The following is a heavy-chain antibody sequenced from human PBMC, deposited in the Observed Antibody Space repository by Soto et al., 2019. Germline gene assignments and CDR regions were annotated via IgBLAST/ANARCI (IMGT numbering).Heavy chain of an antibody. CDR3: ARGPGKYYYDSSGYYSGAFDI. D-gene: IGHD3-22*01. CDR2: IYYSGST. V-gene: IGHV4-31*03. Sequence: SETLSLTCTVSGGSISSGGYYWSWIRQHPGKGLEWIGYIYYSGSTYYNPSLKSRVTISVDTSKNQFSLKLSSVIAADTAVYYCARGPGKYYYDSSGYYSGAFDIWGQGTMVTVSS. J-gene: IGHJ3*02. CDR1: GGSISSGGYY.